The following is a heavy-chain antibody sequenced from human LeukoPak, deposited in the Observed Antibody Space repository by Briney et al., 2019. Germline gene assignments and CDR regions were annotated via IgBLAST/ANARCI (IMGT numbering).Heavy chain of an antibody. CDR2: IYYSGST. D-gene: IGHD6-13*01. CDR1: GGSISSYY. CDR3: ARASAAGTGLDAFDI. V-gene: IGHV4-59*12. Sequence: SETLSLTCTVSGGSISSYYWSWIRQPPGKGLEWIGYIYYSGSTNYNPSLKSRVTISVDTSKNQFSLKLSSVTAADTAVYYCARASAAGTGLDAFDIWGQGTMVTVSS. J-gene: IGHJ3*02.